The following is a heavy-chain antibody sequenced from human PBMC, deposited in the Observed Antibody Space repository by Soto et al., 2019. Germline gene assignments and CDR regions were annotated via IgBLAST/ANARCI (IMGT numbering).Heavy chain of an antibody. CDR3: ARAVRGRYYDY. CDR1: GGSISSGDYYWPWIRQPPGDYY. Sequence: SETLSLTCTVSGGSISSGDYYWPWIRQPPGDYYWTWIRQPPGKGLEWIGYIYYSGSTYYNPSLKSRVTISVDTSKNQFSLKLSSVTAADTAVYYCARAVRGRYYDYWGQGTLVTVS. V-gene: IGHV4-30-4*01. J-gene: IGHJ4*02. CDR2: IYYSGST. D-gene: IGHD1-26*01.